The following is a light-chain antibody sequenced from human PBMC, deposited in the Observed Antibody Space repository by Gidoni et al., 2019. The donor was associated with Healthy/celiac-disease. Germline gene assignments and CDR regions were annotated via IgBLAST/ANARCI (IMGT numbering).Light chain of an antibody. CDR1: QSVLYSSNNKNY. CDR3: QQYYSTPYT. J-gene: IGKJ2*01. Sequence: DIVMTQSPDSLAVSLGERATINCKSSQSVLYSSNNKNYLAWYQQKPGQPPKLLIYWASTRESGVPDRFSSSGSGTDFTLTISSLHAEDVAVYYCQQYYSTPYTFGQGTKLEIK. V-gene: IGKV4-1*01. CDR2: WAS.